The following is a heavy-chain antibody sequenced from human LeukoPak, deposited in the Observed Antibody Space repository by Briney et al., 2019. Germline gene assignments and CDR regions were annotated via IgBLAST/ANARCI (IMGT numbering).Heavy chain of an antibody. J-gene: IGHJ4*02. Sequence: GASVKVSCKASGYTFTSYGISWVRQAPGQGLEWMGWISAYNGNTNYAQKLQGRVTMTTDTSTSTAYMELRSLRSDDTAVYYCATAQRYDSSGYYYVTFDYWGQGTLVTVSS. CDR1: GYTFTSYG. CDR3: ATAQRYDSSGYYYVTFDY. V-gene: IGHV1-18*01. D-gene: IGHD3-22*01. CDR2: ISAYNGNT.